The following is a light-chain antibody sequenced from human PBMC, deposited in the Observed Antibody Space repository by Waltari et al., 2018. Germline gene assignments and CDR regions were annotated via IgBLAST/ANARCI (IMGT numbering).Light chain of an antibody. CDR1: QDITNY. V-gene: IGKV1-16*01. CDR3: QQYNHYPIT. J-gene: IGKJ5*01. Sequence: DIQMTQSPSSLSASVGDTVTITCRASQDITNYLAGFQQRPGKAPKSLIYAASTLRGGVPSRFRGFGCETDFTLIISNLQPEDFVTYYCQQYNHYPITFGQGTRL. CDR2: AAS.